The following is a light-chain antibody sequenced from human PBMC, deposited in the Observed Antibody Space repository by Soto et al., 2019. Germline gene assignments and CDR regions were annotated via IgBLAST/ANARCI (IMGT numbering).Light chain of an antibody. CDR2: DAS. CDR1: QSVTSSY. V-gene: IGKV3-20*01. J-gene: IGKJ2*01. CDR3: QLFGPSPEYT. Sequence: EIVLTQSPGALFLSPGERATLSCRASQSVTSSYLAWYQQKPGQAPRLLIYDASTRATGIPDRFSGSGSGTDFTLTISRLEPEDFAVYYCQLFGPSPEYTFGQGTKLEIK.